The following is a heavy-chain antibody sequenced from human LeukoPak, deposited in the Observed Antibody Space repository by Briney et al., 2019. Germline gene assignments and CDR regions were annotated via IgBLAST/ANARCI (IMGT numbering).Heavy chain of an antibody. V-gene: IGHV1-18*01. CDR3: AREMRIAAAFDY. CDR1: GYTFTSYG. D-gene: IGHD6-13*01. CDR2: ISAYNGNT. J-gene: IGHJ4*02. Sequence: ASVKVSCKASGYTFTSYGISWVRQAPGQGLEWMGWISAYNGNTNYAQKLQGRVTMTTDTSTSTAYMGLSSLRSEDTAVYYCAREMRIAAAFDYWGQGTLVTVSS.